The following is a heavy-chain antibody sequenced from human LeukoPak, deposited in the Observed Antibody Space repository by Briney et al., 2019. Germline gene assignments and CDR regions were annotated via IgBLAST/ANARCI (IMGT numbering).Heavy chain of an antibody. CDR1: GYTLTELS. CDR2: FDPEDGET. D-gene: IGHD3-10*01. Sequence: ASVKVSCKVSGYTLTELSMHWVRQAPGKGLEWMGGFDPEDGETIYAQKFQGRVTMTEDTSTDTAYMEPSSLRSEDTAVYYCATKGPGITMVRGVPYDYWGQGTLVTVSS. V-gene: IGHV1-24*01. CDR3: ATKGPGITMVRGVPYDY. J-gene: IGHJ4*02.